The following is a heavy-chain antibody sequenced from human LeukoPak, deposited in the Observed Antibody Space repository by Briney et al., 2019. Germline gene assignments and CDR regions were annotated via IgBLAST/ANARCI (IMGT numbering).Heavy chain of an antibody. J-gene: IGHJ4*01. CDR1: GFTFSSYA. D-gene: IGHD3-10*01. CDR3: ARAVYYSNYLGY. V-gene: IGHV3-23*01. CDR2: ISGSGGST. Sequence: GGSLRLSCAASGFTFSSYAMTWVRQAPGKGLEWLSAISGSGGSTFYADSVKGRFTISRDNSKNTMYLQMNSLRAEDTAMYYCARAVYYSNYLGYWGQGTLVTVSS.